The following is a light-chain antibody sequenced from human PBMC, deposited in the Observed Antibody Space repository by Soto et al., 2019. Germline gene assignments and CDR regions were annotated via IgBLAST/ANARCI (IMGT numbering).Light chain of an antibody. CDR3: AAWDDSLNAVV. Sequence: QSVLTQPPSASGTPGQRVTISCSGSSSNIGRNTVNWYQQLPGTAPKVLIYSNNQRPSGVPDRLSGSKSGISASLAISGLQSEDEADYYCAAWDDSLNAVVFGGGTKLTVL. V-gene: IGLV1-44*01. CDR1: SSNIGRNT. CDR2: SNN. J-gene: IGLJ2*01.